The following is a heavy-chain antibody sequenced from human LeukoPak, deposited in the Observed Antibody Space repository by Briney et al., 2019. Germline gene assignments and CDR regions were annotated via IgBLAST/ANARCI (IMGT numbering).Heavy chain of an antibody. CDR2: IYYSGST. D-gene: IGHD3-22*01. Sequence: PSETLSLTCTVSGGSISSSSYYWGWIRQPPGKGLEWIGSIYYSGSTYYNPSLKSRVTISVDTSKNQFSLKLSSVTAADTAVYYCASQVGGYYYPDYWGQGTLVTVSS. J-gene: IGHJ4*02. V-gene: IGHV4-39*01. CDR1: GGSISSSSYY. CDR3: ASQVGGYYYPDY.